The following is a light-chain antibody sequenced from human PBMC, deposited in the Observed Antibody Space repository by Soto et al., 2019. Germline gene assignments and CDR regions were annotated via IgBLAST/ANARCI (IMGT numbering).Light chain of an antibody. CDR3: QQYNTYSRT. Sequence: DIQMTQSPSTVSASVGDGVIITCRASQSVGNWLAWYRQKAGKVPEVLIYDASNLPSGVPSRFSGGGSGTEFTLTISSLQPDDFATYYCQQYNTYSRTFGQGTKVEI. V-gene: IGKV1-5*01. CDR2: DAS. J-gene: IGKJ1*01. CDR1: QSVGNW.